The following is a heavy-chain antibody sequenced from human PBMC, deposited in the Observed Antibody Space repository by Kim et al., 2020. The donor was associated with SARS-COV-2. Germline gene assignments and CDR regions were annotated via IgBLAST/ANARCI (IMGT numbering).Heavy chain of an antibody. CDR2: ISAYNGNT. Sequence: ASVKVSCKASGYTFTSYGISWVRQAPGQGLEWMGWISAYNGNTNYAQKLQGRVTMTTDTSTSTAYMELRSLRSDDTAVYYCARDSSSWPYYYYYGMDVWGQGTTVTVSS. D-gene: IGHD6-13*01. CDR3: ARDSSSWPYYYYYGMDV. V-gene: IGHV1-18*01. J-gene: IGHJ6*02. CDR1: GYTFTSYG.